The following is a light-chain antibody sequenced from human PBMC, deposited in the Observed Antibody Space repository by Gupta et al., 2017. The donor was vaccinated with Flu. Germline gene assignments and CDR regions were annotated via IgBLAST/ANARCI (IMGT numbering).Light chain of an antibody. Sequence: SAPTQPRSVSGSPGQSVTISCTGTSNDVGGYNRVSWYEQRPGKAPKLILYDVTVRPSGVPDRFSGSKSGNTASLTISGLQADEEADYYCSSHAGRVTWVFGTGTTVTVL. CDR3: SSHAGRVTWV. V-gene: IGLV2-11*01. CDR1: SNDVGGYNR. CDR2: DVT. J-gene: IGLJ1*01.